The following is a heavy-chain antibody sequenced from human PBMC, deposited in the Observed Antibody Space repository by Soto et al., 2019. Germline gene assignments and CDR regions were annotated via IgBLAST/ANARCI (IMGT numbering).Heavy chain of an antibody. CDR1: GGSFSGYY. D-gene: IGHD6-13*01. CDR2: INHSGST. CDR3: ARGRVRRGMDV. Sequence: SETLSLTCAVYGGSFSGYYWSWIRQPPGKGLEWIGEINHSGSTNYNPSLKSRVTISVDTSKNQFSLKLSSVTAADTAVYYCARGRVRRGMDVWGQGTTVTVSS. J-gene: IGHJ6*02. V-gene: IGHV4-34*01.